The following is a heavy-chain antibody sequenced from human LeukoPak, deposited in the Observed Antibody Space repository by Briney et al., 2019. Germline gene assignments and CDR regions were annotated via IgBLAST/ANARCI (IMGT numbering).Heavy chain of an antibody. D-gene: IGHD3-22*01. J-gene: IGHJ4*02. CDR1: GFTFSDYY. V-gene: IGHV3-11*01. CDR2: ISGSGNTI. Sequence: PGGSLRLSCAASGFTFSDYYMSWNRQAPGKGLEWLSFISGSGNTIYYADSVKGRITISRDNAKNSLYLQINSLRAEDTAVYYCARDTSGSDYWGQGTLVTVSS. CDR3: ARDTSGSDY.